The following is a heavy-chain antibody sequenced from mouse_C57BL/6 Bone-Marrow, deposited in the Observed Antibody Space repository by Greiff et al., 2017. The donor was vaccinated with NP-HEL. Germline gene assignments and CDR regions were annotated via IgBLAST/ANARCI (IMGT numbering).Heavy chain of an antibody. CDR1: GYTFTSYW. CDR3: ARNLLLWYFWFYFDY. D-gene: IGHD2-1*01. CDR2: IHPNSGST. V-gene: IGHV1-64*01. Sequence: QVQLQQPGAELVKPGASVKLSCKASGYTFTSYWMHWVKQRPGQGLEWIGMIHPNSGSTNYNEQFQSKATLTVAKSSNTASMQLSSLTSEDSAVYYCARNLLLWYFWFYFDYWGQGTTLTVSS. J-gene: IGHJ2*01.